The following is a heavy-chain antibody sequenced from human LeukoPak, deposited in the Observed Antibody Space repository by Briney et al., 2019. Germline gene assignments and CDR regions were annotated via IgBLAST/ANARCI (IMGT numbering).Heavy chain of an antibody. V-gene: IGHV1-2*02. Sequence: ASVKISCKASGYTFTGYYLHWVRQAPGQGLEWMGWINPNSGGTNYAQKFQGRVTMTRDTSISTAYMELSRLRSDDTAVYYCARGGDSGGYYYVRNAFDIWGQGTMVTVSS. D-gene: IGHD3-22*01. CDR3: ARGGDSGGYYYVRNAFDI. CDR2: INPNSGGT. CDR1: GYTFTGYY. J-gene: IGHJ3*02.